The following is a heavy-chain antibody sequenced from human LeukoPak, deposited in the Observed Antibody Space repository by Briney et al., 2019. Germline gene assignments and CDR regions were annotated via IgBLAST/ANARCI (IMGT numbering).Heavy chain of an antibody. J-gene: IGHJ4*02. D-gene: IGHD3-22*01. Sequence: PGGSVRLSCAASGFTFSRYWMHWVRQVPGKGLYWVSRINPDGSSTNYADSVQGRFTISRDNAKNTLYLQMSSLRADDTAIYYCWVYYFDASAYYALDYWGQGTLATVSS. CDR3: WVYYFDASAYYALDY. CDR2: INPDGSST. V-gene: IGHV3-74*01. CDR1: GFTFSRYW.